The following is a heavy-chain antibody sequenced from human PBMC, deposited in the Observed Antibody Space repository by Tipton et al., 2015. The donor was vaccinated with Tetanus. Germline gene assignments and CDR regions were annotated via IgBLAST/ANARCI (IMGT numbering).Heavy chain of an antibody. CDR1: GFTFSSYA. V-gene: IGHV3-23*01. J-gene: IGHJ4*02. CDR3: AKGGYYYDSSGYPGWFDY. D-gene: IGHD3-22*01. Sequence: SLRLSCAASGFTFSSYAMSWVRQAPGKGLEWVSAISGSGGSTYYADSVKGRFTISRDNSKNTLYLQMNSLRAEDTAVYYCAKGGYYYDSSGYPGWFDYWGQGTLVTVSS. CDR2: ISGSGGST.